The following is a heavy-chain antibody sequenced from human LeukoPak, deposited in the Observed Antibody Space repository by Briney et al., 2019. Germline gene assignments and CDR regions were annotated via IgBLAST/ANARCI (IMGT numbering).Heavy chain of an antibody. CDR3: ASSSWYIEARWKRRAFDI. J-gene: IGHJ3*02. Sequence: PGGSLRLSCAASGFTFSSYWMSWVRQAPGKGLEWVANIKQDGSEKYYVDSVKGRFTISRDNAKNSLYLQMNSLRAEDTAVYYCASSSWYIEARWKRRAFDIWGQGTMVTVSS. V-gene: IGHV3-7*02. CDR2: IKQDGSEK. D-gene: IGHD6-13*01. CDR1: GFTFSSYW.